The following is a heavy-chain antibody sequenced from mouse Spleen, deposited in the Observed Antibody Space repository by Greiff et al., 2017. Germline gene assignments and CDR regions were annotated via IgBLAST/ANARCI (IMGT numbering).Heavy chain of an antibody. CDR3: ARQGVYYDGSYYFDY. CDR1: GFTFSSYT. CDR2: ISSGGGNT. V-gene: IGHV5-9*04. J-gene: IGHJ2*01. D-gene: IGHD1-1*01. Sequence: EVKVVESGGGLVKPGGSLKLSCAASGFTFSSYTMSWVRQTPAKRLEWVATISSGGGNTYYPDSVKGRFTISRDNARNTLYLQMSSLRSEDTAMYYCARQGVYYDGSYYFDYWGQGTTLTVSS.